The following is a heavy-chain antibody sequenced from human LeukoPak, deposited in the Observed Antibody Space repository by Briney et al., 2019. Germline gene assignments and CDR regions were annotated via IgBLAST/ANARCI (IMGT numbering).Heavy chain of an antibody. J-gene: IGHJ4*02. CDR2: IYYGGST. D-gene: IGHD3-22*01. CDR3: ARTTVYYYDSSGYPVLGNFDY. CDR1: GGSISSSSYY. Sequence: PSGTLSLTCTVSGGSISSSSYYWGWVRQPPGKGLEWIVSIYYGGSTYYNPSLKSRVTISVDPSKNQFSLKLSSVTAADTAVYYCARTTVYYYDSSGYPVLGNFDYWGQGTLVTVSS. V-gene: IGHV4-39*01.